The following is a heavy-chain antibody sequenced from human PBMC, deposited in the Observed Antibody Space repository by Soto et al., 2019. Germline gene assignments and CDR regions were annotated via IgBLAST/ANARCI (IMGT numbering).Heavy chain of an antibody. J-gene: IGHJ6*03. Sequence: EVQLVESGGDLVQPGGSLRLSCAASGFTFSRNWMSWVRQAPGKGLEWVANIKKDGSEKYYVDSVRGRFTISRDNAKTSLYLQMNSLRVEDTAVYYCASGLGSMAVYYYYMDVWGKGTTVTVSS. CDR1: GFTFSRNW. CDR2: IKKDGSEK. CDR3: ASGLGSMAVYYYYMDV. D-gene: IGHD6-19*01. V-gene: IGHV3-7*01.